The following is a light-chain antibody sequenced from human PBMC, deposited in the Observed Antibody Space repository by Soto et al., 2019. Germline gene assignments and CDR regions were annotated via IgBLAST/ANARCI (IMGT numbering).Light chain of an antibody. CDR1: SGDVGGYNY. CDR3: SSYAGSNNFVV. CDR2: EVS. V-gene: IGLV2-8*01. Sequence: QSALTQYPSASGSPGQSVTISCTGTSGDVGGYNYVSWYQQHPGKAPKLMIYEVSKRPSGVPDRFSGSKSGNTASLTVSGLQAEDEADYYCSSYAGSNNFVVFGGGTKLTVL. J-gene: IGLJ2*01.